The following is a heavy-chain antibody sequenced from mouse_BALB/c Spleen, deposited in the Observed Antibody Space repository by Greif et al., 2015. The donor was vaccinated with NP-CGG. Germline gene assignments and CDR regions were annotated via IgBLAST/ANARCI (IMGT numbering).Heavy chain of an antibody. V-gene: IGHV14-3*02. CDR1: GFNIKDTY. CDR2: IDPANGNT. Sequence: EVKLMESGAELVKPGASVKLSCTASGFNIKDTYMHWVKQRPEQGLEWIGRIDPANGNTKYDPKFQGKATITADTSSNTAYLQLSSLTSEDTAVYYCARGDYYGYFAYWGQGTLVTVSA. J-gene: IGHJ3*01. CDR3: ARGDYYGYFAY. D-gene: IGHD1-2*01.